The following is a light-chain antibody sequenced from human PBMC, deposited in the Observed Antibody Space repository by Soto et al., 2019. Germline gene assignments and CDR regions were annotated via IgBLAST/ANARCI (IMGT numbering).Light chain of an antibody. V-gene: IGKV3-15*01. Sequence: EIVMTQSPATLSVSPGERVTLSCRASQSVSTNLAWYQQKPGQATRLIIYGASTRATGIPARFSGSGSGTEFTLTISSLQSEDLAFYYCQQYNNWPPITFGQGTRLEIK. CDR1: QSVSTN. CDR2: GAS. CDR3: QQYNNWPPIT. J-gene: IGKJ5*01.